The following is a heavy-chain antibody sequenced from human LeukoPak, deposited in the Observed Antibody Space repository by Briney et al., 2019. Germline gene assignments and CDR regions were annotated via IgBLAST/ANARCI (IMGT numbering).Heavy chain of an antibody. J-gene: IGHJ4*02. D-gene: IGHD6-13*01. CDR2: INPNSGGT. V-gene: IGHV1-2*02. CDR3: ARLVSTGYSSSWYWDFADRAHDGYFDY. CDR1: GYTFTGYH. Sequence: ASVKVSCKASGYTFTGYHMHWVRQAPGQGLEWMGWINPNSGGTNYAQKFQGRVTMTRDTSISTAYMELSRLRSDDTAVYYCARLVSTGYSSSWYWDFADRAHDGYFDYWGQGTLVTVSS.